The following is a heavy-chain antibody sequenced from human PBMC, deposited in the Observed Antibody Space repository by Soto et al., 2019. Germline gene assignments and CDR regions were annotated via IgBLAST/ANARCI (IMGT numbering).Heavy chain of an antibody. J-gene: IGHJ5*02. V-gene: IGHV3-23*01. D-gene: IGHD3-10*01. CDR2: ISGSAIAT. Sequence: PGGSLRLSCAASGFTFSDYAMSWVRQAPGKGLEWVSAISGSAIATYYADSVKGRFTISRDNSKNTLYLQMNRLRADDTAVYYCARDATSMVRGTNNWFDPWGQGTLVTVSS. CDR1: GFTFSDYA. CDR3: ARDATSMVRGTNNWFDP.